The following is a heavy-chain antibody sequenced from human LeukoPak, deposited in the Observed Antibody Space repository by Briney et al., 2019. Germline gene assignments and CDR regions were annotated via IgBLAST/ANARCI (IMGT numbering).Heavy chain of an antibody. J-gene: IGHJ4*02. V-gene: IGHV3-11*04. Sequence: GRSLRLSCAASGFTFSDYYMSWIRQAPGKGLEWVSYISSSGSTIYYADSVKGRFTISRDNAKNSLYLQMNSLRAEDTAVYYCAKPRSYYDILTGLNFDYWGQGTLVTVSS. CDR2: ISSSGSTI. D-gene: IGHD3-9*01. CDR3: AKPRSYYDILTGLNFDY. CDR1: GFTFSDYY.